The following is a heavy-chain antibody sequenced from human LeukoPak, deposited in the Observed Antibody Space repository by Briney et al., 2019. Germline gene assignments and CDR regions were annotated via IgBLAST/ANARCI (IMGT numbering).Heavy chain of an antibody. J-gene: IGHJ4*02. CDR2: IRYDGSNK. V-gene: IGHV3-30*02. D-gene: IGHD3-22*01. CDR1: GFTFSSYG. CDR3: AKDRRITMIPPGY. Sequence: GGSLRLSCAASGFTFSSYGMHWVRQAPGKVLEWVAFIRYDGSNKYYADSVKGRFTISRDNSKNTLYLQMNSLRAEDTAVYYCAKDRRITMIPPGYWGQGTLVTVSS.